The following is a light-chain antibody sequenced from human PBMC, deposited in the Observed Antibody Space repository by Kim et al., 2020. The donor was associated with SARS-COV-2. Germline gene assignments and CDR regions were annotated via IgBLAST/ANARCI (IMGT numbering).Light chain of an antibody. V-gene: IGLV1-44*01. Sequence: QSVLIQAASASGAPGQRVVISCSGTDSNIGRNTVFWLQQLPGTAPKLLIHNNNERHSGIPDRFSGSKSGTSASLAISGLQSEDEGDYYCAAWDDTLKAVFGGGTQLTVL. CDR1: DSNIGRNT. J-gene: IGLJ3*02. CDR3: AAWDDTLKAV. CDR2: NNN.